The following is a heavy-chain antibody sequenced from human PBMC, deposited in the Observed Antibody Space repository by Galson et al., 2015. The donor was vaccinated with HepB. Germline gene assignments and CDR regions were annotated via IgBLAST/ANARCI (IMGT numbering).Heavy chain of an antibody. CDR1: GYTFTSYG. CDR2: ISAYNGNT. D-gene: IGHD2-2*01. Sequence: SVKVSCKASGYTFTSYGISWVRQAPGQGLEWMGWISAYNGNTNYAQKLQGRVTMTTDTSTSTAYMELRSLRSDDTAVYYCARDCSSTSCYVGDYYYGMDVWGQGTTVTVSS. J-gene: IGHJ6*02. V-gene: IGHV1-18*04. CDR3: ARDCSSTSCYVGDYYYGMDV.